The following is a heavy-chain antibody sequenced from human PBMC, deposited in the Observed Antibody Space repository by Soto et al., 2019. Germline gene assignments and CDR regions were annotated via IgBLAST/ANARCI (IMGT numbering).Heavy chain of an antibody. CDR3: ARDSEGGSYSY. CDR2: IWYDGSNK. Sequence: QVQLVESGGGVVQPGRSLRLSCAASGFTFSSYGMHWVRQAPGKGLEWVAVIWYDGSNKYYADSVKGRFTISRDNSKNTLYLQINSLRAEDTAVYYCARDSEGGSYSYWGQGTLVTVSS. D-gene: IGHD1-26*01. J-gene: IGHJ4*02. V-gene: IGHV3-33*01. CDR1: GFTFSSYG.